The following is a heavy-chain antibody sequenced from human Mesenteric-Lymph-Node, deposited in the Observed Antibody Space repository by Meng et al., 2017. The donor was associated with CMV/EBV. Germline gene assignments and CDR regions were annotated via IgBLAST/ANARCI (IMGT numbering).Heavy chain of an antibody. CDR3: ATASPGALPYFDLHENAFDI. Sequence: ASVKVSCKVSGYTLTELSMHWVRQAPGKGLEWMGGFDPEDGKTIYAQKFQGRVTMTEDTSTDTAYMELSSLRSEDTAVYYCATASPGALPYFDLHENAFDIWGQGTMVTVSS. CDR2: FDPEDGKT. V-gene: IGHV1-24*01. D-gene: IGHD3-9*01. J-gene: IGHJ3*02. CDR1: GYTLTELS.